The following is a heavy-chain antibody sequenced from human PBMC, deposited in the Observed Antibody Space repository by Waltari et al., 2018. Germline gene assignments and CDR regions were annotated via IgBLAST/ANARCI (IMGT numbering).Heavy chain of an antibody. V-gene: IGHV3-53*01. CDR1: GFTVSSHY. J-gene: IGHJ2*01. CDR2: INSGGDT. CDR3: TRDVTGYYYFDL. Sequence: EVQLVESGGGWIQPGGSLRLSCAASGFTVSSHYMNWVRQAPGEGLEWVSVINSGGDTHYADSVKGRFTISRDNSKNTVYLQMNTLRAEDTALYYCTRDVTGYYYFDLWGRGTLVTVSS.